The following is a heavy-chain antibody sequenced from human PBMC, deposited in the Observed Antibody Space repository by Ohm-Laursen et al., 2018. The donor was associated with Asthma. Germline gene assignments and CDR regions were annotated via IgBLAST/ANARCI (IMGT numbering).Heavy chain of an antibody. D-gene: IGHD3-3*01. CDR3: ASGEDDFWSGYYRFDY. CDR2: ISRSSDYI. V-gene: IGHV3-21*04. Sequence: SLRLSCAASGFSFSTYTLNWVRQAPGKGLEWVSSISRSSDYIHYADSVKGRFTISRDNAKNSLYLQMNSLRAEDTAVYYCASGEDDFWSGYYRFDYWGQGTLVTVSS. J-gene: IGHJ4*02. CDR1: GFSFSTYT.